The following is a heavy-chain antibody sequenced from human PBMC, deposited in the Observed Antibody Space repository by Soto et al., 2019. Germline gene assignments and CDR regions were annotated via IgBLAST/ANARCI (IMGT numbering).Heavy chain of an antibody. CDR3: ARDVTSHGPRGYSSGWYGWFDP. CDR1: GFTFSSHV. V-gene: IGHV3-23*01. Sequence: EVQLLESGGGLVQPGGSLRLSCAASGFTFSSHVMSWVRQAPGKGLEWVSAASARNTNTYFADSVRGRFTIPRDNSKHTVYLQLDSLRVEDTAVYHCARDVTSHGPRGYSSGWYGWFDPWGQGTLVVVSS. D-gene: IGHD6-19*01. J-gene: IGHJ5*02. CDR2: ASARNTNT.